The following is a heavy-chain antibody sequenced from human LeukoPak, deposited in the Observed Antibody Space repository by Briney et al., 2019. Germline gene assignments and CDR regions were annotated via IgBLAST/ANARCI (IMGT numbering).Heavy chain of an antibody. Sequence: GASVKVSCKASGYTFTSYDINWVRQATGQGLEWMGWMNPNSGNTGYAQKFQGRVTMTRNTSISTAYMELSSLRSEDTAVYYCARYDCSGGSCYLVYWGQGTLVTVSS. CDR3: ARYDCSGGSCYLVY. CDR2: MNPNSGNT. J-gene: IGHJ4*02. D-gene: IGHD2-15*01. V-gene: IGHV1-8*01. CDR1: GYTFTSYD.